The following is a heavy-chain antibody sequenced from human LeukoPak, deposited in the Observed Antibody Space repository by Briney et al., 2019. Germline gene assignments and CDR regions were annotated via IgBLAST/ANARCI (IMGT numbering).Heavy chain of an antibody. J-gene: IGHJ4*02. V-gene: IGHV4-34*01. Sequence: PSETLSLTCAVYGGSFSGYYWSWIRQPPGKGLEWIGEINHSGSTNYNPSLKSRVTISVDTPKNQFSLKLSSVTAADTAVYYCARGRGYSYGLRVFDYWGQGTLVTVSS. CDR2: INHSGST. D-gene: IGHD5-18*01. CDR1: GGSFSGYY. CDR3: ARGRGYSYGLRVFDY.